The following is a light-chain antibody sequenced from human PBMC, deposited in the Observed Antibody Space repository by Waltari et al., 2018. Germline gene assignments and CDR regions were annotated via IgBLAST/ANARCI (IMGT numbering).Light chain of an antibody. CDR2: DNI. Sequence: SYVLTQPPSLSVAPGRTATFTCGGDALANKVVHWYQKRHSQAPVLVLYDNIDRPSGIPDRFSGSNARNTATLTITSVEVGDEADYYCQLWESAGGHPVFGGGTTLTVL. V-gene: IGLV3-21*03. CDR1: ALANKV. J-gene: IGLJ2*01. CDR3: QLWESAGGHPV.